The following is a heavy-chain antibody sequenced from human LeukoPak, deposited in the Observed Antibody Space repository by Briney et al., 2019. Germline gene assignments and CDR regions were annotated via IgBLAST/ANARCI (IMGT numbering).Heavy chain of an antibody. CDR1: GGSISSGGYY. V-gene: IGHV4-31*03. CDR2: IYYSGST. Sequence: SETLSLTCTVSGGSISSGGYYWSWIRQHPGKGLEWIGYIYYSGSTYYNPSLKSRVTISVDTSKNQFSLKLSSVTAADTAVYYCARVGVYYYGSSGYPLRPDAFDIWGQGTMVTVSS. J-gene: IGHJ3*02. D-gene: IGHD3-22*01. CDR3: ARVGVYYYGSSGYPLRPDAFDI.